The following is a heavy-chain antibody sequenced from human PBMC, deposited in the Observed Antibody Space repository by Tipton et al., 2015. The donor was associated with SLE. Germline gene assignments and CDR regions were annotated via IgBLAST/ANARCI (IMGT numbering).Heavy chain of an antibody. CDR2: IYRTGTT. CDR3: ARSWSGRREVDY. Sequence: TLSLTCIVSDDSVSSAYYWAWIRQPPGKGLQWIACIYRTGTTYVNPSLKSRVSMSMDTYNNRFSLTMTSLTVADTAVYYCARSWSGRREVDYWGPGTLVTVSS. V-gene: IGHV4-38-2*02. J-gene: IGHJ4*02. D-gene: IGHD1-26*01. CDR1: DDSVSSAYY.